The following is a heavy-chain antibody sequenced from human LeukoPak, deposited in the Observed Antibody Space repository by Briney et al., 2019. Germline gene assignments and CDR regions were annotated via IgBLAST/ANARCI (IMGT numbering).Heavy chain of an antibody. CDR3: ARGLGLTLDY. J-gene: IGHJ4*02. CDR2: VSSSSSYI. V-gene: IGHV3-21*01. CDR1: GFTFSSYS. Sequence: PGGSLRLSCAASGFTFSSYSMNWVRQAPGKGLEWVSSVSSSSSYIYYADSVKGRFTISRDNAKNSLYLQMNSLRAEDTAVYYCARGLGLTLDYWGQGTLVTVSS. D-gene: IGHD6-19*01.